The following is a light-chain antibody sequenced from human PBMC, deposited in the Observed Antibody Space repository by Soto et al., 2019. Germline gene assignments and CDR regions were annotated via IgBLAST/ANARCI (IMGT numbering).Light chain of an antibody. J-gene: IGLJ1*01. CDR1: SSNIGSNT. CDR2: SNN. Sequence: QSVLTQPPSASGTPGQRVTISCSGSSSNIGSNTVNWYQQLPGTAPKLLIYSNNQRPSGVPDRFSGSKSGTSASLAISGLQSEDEADYYCAAWDDSLNAPVFGARTKVTVL. CDR3: AAWDDSLNAPV. V-gene: IGLV1-44*01.